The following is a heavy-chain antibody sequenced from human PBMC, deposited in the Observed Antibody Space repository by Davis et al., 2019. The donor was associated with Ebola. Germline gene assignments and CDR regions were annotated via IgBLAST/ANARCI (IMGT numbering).Heavy chain of an antibody. V-gene: IGHV3-23*01. CDR3: ARAGGSTTLTAPSMDV. CDR2: ISGGGGRI. CDR1: GFSFSSYA. Sequence: GESLKISCAASGFSFSSYAMSWVRQAPGKGLEWVSSISGGGGRIYYADSVKGRFTISRDNSKDTLYLQMNSLRAEDTAVYYCARAGGSTTLTAPSMDVWGQGTTVTVSS. D-gene: IGHD2-21*02. J-gene: IGHJ6*02.